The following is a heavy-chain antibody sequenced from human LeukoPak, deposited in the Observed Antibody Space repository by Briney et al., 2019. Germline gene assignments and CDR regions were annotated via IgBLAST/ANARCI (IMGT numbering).Heavy chain of an antibody. CDR2: IKQGGSEK. V-gene: IGHV3-7*01. CDR1: GFTFSSYW. D-gene: IGHD4/OR15-4a*01. CDR3: ARTQDPRKTMDY. J-gene: IGHJ4*02. Sequence: GGSRRLSCAASGFTFSSYWMSWVRQAPGKGMEWVANIKQGGSEKYYVDSVKGRFTISRDNAKNSLFLQMNSLRAEDTAVYYCARTQDPRKTMDYWGQGTLVTVSS.